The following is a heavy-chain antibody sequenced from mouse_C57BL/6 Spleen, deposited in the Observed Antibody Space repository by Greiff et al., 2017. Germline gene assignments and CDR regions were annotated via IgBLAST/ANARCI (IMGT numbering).Heavy chain of an antibody. V-gene: IGHV1-80*01. D-gene: IGHD5-1-1*01. Sequence: VQLQQSGAELVKPGASVKISCKASGYAFSSYWMNWVKQRPGKGLEGIGQIYPGDGATNYNGKFKGKATLTADKSSSTAYMQLSSLTSEDSTVYFCARGDTHWYFDVWGTGTTVTVSS. CDR1: GYAFSSYW. CDR2: IYPGDGAT. CDR3: ARGDTHWYFDV. J-gene: IGHJ1*03.